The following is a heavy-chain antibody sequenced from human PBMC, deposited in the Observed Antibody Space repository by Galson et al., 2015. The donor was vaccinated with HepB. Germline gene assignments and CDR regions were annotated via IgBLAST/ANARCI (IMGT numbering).Heavy chain of an antibody. J-gene: IGHJ4*02. D-gene: IGHD4-17*01. CDR3: ARDTVDNGEGAFDC. V-gene: IGHV3-11*06. CDR1: GFTFSDNY. Sequence: SLRLSCAASGFTFSDNYMSWIRQAPGKGLEWVSYISSSSRYTNYADSVKGRFTISRDNAKNSLYLQMSSLRADDTAVYYCARDTVDNGEGAFDCWGQGTLVSVSS. CDR2: ISSSSRYT.